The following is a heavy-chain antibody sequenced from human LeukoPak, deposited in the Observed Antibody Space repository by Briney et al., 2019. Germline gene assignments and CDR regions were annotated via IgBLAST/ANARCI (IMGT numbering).Heavy chain of an antibody. Sequence: VGPLRLSCAASGFTFISYSMNWVRQAPGKRLEWVASVSTTSSYIYYADSVKGRFTISRDNAKNSLYLQMNSLRADDTAVYYCAREASDAFDIWGQGTMVTVSS. J-gene: IGHJ3*02. CDR2: VSTTSSYI. CDR1: GFTFISYS. V-gene: IGHV3-21*01. CDR3: AREASDAFDI.